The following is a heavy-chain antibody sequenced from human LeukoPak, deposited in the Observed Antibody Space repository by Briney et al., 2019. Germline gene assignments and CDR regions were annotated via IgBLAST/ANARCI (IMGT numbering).Heavy chain of an antibody. J-gene: IGHJ5*02. D-gene: IGHD1-26*01. V-gene: IGHV1-69-2*01. CDR1: GYTFTDYY. Sequence: ASVKVSCKVSGYTFTDYYMHWVQQAPGKGLEWMGLVDPEDGETIYAEKVQGRVTITADTSTDTAYMELSSLRSEDTAVYYCATLVGAHDWFDPWGQGTLVTVPS. CDR2: VDPEDGET. CDR3: ATLVGAHDWFDP.